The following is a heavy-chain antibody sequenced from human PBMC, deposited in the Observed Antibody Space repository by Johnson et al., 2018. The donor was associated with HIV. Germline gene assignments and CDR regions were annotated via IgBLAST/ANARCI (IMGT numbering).Heavy chain of an antibody. Sequence: QVQLVESGGGVVQPGGSLRLSCAASGFTFSSYGMHWVRQAPGKGLEWVAFIRYDGSNKYYADSVKGRFTIPRDNSKKMVYLQLTSLRTEDTAVYYCTKEVGEYWPDAFDIWGQGTMVTVSS. V-gene: IGHV3-30*02. D-gene: IGHD2-8*02. CDR1: GFTFSSYG. CDR3: TKEVGEYWPDAFDI. CDR2: IRYDGSNK. J-gene: IGHJ3*02.